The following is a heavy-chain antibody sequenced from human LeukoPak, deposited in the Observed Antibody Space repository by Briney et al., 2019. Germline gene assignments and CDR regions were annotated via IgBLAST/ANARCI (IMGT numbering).Heavy chain of an antibody. CDR2: IYHSGRT. J-gene: IGHJ4*02. CDR1: GYSIRSGYY. D-gene: IGHD3-3*01. CDR3: ARFFQDY. Sequence: SETLSLTCTVSGYSIRSGYYWGWIRQPPGKGLEWIGTIYHSGRTYYNASLKSRVTISVDTSKNQFSLKLSSVTAADTAVYYCARFFQDYWGQGTLVTVSS. V-gene: IGHV4-38-2*02.